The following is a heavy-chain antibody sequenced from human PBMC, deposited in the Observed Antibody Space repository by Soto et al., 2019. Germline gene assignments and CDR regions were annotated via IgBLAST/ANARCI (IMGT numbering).Heavy chain of an antibody. CDR1: GFTFSSYG. V-gene: IGHV3-33*01. CDR2: IWYDGSNK. D-gene: IGHD2-2*01. Sequence: GGSLRLSCAASGFTFSSYGMHWVRQAPGKGLEWVAAIWYDGSNKYYADSVKGRFTISRDNSKNTLYLQMNSLRAEDTAVYYCARGEDIVVVPAAKGIDYWGQGTLVTVSS. J-gene: IGHJ4*02. CDR3: ARGEDIVVVPAAKGIDY.